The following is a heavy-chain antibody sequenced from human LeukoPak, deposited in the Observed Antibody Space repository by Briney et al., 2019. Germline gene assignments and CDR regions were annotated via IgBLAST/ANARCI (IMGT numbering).Heavy chain of an antibody. CDR3: ARRAGDYSHPYDY. J-gene: IGHJ4*02. Sequence: GRSLRLSCAASGFTFSSYAMHWVRQAPGKGLEWVAVISYDGSNKYYADSVKGRFTISRDNSKNTLYLQMNSLRAEDTAVYYCARRAGDYSHPYDYWGQGILVTVSS. CDR1: GFTFSSYA. D-gene: IGHD3-22*01. CDR2: ISYDGSNK. V-gene: IGHV3-30*04.